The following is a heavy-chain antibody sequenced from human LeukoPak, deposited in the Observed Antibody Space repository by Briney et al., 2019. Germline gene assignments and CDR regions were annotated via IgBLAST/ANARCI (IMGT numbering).Heavy chain of an antibody. D-gene: IGHD2/OR15-2a*01. CDR3: AKRLESGADYYDY. V-gene: IGHV3-23*01. CDR1: GFTFSSSA. CDR2: ITTSGSNT. J-gene: IGHJ4*02. Sequence: GGSLRLSCAASGFTFSSSAKSWVRQAPGKGLEWVSAITTSGSNTFYADSVRGRFTISRDNSKNTLYLQMNSLRAEDTAVYYCAKRLESGADYYDYWGQGTLVTVSS.